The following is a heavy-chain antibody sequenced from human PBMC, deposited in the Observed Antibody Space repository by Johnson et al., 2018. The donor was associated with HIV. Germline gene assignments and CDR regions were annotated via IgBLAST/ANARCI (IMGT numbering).Heavy chain of an antibody. CDR2: ISYDGSNK. V-gene: IGHV3-30*19. J-gene: IGHJ3*02. CDR3: AKDIYGYDAFDI. D-gene: IGHD5-24*01. CDR1: GFTFSTYG. Sequence: QVQLVESGGGVVQSGRSLRLSCAASGFTFSTYGMHWVRQAPGKGLEWVAVISYDGSNKYYADSVKGRFTISRDNSKNTLYLQMNRLRAQDTALYYCAKDIYGYDAFDIWGQGTMVTVSS.